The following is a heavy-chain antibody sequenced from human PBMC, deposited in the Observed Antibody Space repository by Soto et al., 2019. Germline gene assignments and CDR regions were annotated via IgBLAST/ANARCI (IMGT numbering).Heavy chain of an antibody. D-gene: IGHD3-10*01. Sequence: GASVKVSCKASGFTFTSSAVQWVRQARGQRLEWIGWIVVGSGNTNYAQKFQERVTITRDMSTSTAYMELSSLRSEDTAVYYCAAGRTYYYGSGSYYTPYYYYGMDVWGQGTTVTVSS. CDR2: IVVGSGNT. J-gene: IGHJ6*02. CDR3: AAGRTYYYGSGSYYTPYYYYGMDV. V-gene: IGHV1-58*01. CDR1: GFTFTSSA.